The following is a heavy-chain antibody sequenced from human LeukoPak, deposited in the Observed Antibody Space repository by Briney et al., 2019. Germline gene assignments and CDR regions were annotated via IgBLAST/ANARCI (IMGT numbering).Heavy chain of an antibody. V-gene: IGHV4-59*12. CDR1: GGSLSTYY. CDR3: ARVTPSFAHNWFDP. D-gene: IGHD3-10*01. J-gene: IGHJ5*02. CDR2: VYHSGGT. Sequence: SETLSLTCTVSGGSLSTYYWSWIRQPPEKGLEWIGDVYHSGGTNYNPSLKSRVTISVDTSKNQFSLRLTSVTAADTAVYYCARVTPSFAHNWFDPWGQGTLVTVSS.